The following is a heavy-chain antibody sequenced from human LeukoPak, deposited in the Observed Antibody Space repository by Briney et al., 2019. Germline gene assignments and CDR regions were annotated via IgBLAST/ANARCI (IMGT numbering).Heavy chain of an antibody. CDR3: ARERSLEIAVAGTIFDY. J-gene: IGHJ4*02. CDR1: GFTVSSNY. D-gene: IGHD6-19*01. CDR2: IYSGGST. V-gene: IGHV3-66*01. Sequence: PGGSLRLSCAASGFTVSSNYMSWVRQAPGKGLEWVSVIYSGGSTYYADSVKGRFTISRDNSKNTLYLQMKSLRAEDTAVYYCARERSLEIAVAGTIFDYWGQGTLVTVSP.